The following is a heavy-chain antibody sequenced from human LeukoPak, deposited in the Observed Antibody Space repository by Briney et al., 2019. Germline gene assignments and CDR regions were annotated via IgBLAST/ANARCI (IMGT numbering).Heavy chain of an antibody. V-gene: IGHV4-34*01. D-gene: IGHD2-15*01. CDR2: INHSGST. CDR3: ARGRGDGLGYCSGGSCYDYFDY. J-gene: IGHJ4*02. Sequence: PSETLSLTCAVYGGSFSGYYWSWIRQPPGKGLEWIGEINHSGSTNYNPSLKSRVTISVDTSKNQFSLKPSSVTAADTAVYYCARGRGDGLGYCSGGSCYDYFDYWGQGTLVTVSS. CDR1: GGSFSGYY.